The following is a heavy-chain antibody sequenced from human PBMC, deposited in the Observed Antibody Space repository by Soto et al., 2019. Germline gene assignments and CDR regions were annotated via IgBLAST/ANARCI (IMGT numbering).Heavy chain of an antibody. D-gene: IGHD3-10*01. CDR2: IYWDGDK. CDR3: AHSLGRSPPDY. J-gene: IGHJ4*02. Sequence: SGPTLVNPTQTLTLTCSFSGFSLSTRGVAVGWIRQPPGKALEWLTLIYWDGDKCFSPSLKSRLTITRDTSKNQVVLIMTDMDPVDTATYFCAHSLGRSPPDYWGQGTLVTVSS. CDR1: GFSLSTRGVA. V-gene: IGHV2-5*02.